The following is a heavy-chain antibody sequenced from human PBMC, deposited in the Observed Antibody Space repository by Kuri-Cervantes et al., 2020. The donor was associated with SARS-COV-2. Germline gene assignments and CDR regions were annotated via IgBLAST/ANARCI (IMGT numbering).Heavy chain of an antibody. V-gene: IGHV4-30-4*08. Sequence: LRLSCTVSGGSNSSGDYYWSWIRQPPGQGLEWIGYIYYSGSTYYNPSLKSRVTMSVDTSKNQFSLKLSSVTAADTAVYYCAGFLKGIVGGKKYYFDYWGQGTLVTVSS. CDR2: IYYSGST. J-gene: IGHJ4*02. CDR3: AGFLKGIVGGKKYYFDY. CDR1: GGSNSSGDYY. D-gene: IGHD3-16*01.